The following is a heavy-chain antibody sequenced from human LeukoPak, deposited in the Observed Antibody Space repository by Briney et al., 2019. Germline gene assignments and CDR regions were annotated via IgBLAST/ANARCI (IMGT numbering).Heavy chain of an antibody. CDR3: AREPETDILTGYYN. V-gene: IGHV3-48*04. J-gene: IGHJ4*02. CDR2: ISSSGSTI. D-gene: IGHD3-9*01. Sequence: GGSLRLSCAASGFTFSSYGMHWVRQAPGKGLEWVSYISSSGSTIYYADSVKGRFTISRDNGKNSLYLQMHSLRVEDTAVYYCAREPETDILTGYYNWGQGTLVTVSS. CDR1: GFTFSSYG.